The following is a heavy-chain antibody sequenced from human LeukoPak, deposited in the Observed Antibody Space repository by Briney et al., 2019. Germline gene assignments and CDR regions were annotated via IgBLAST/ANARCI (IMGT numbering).Heavy chain of an antibody. V-gene: IGHV4-34*01. J-gene: IGHJ5*02. D-gene: IGHD2-15*01. CDR3: ARDRVVVVVAATLHWFDP. Sequence: SETLSLTCALYGGSFSGYYWSWIRQPPGKGLEWIAEINHGGSTNYHPSLESRVTISLDTSNNQFSLKLSSVTAADTAVYYCARDRVVVVVAATLHWFDPWGQGTLVTVSS. CDR1: GGSFSGYY. CDR2: INHGGST.